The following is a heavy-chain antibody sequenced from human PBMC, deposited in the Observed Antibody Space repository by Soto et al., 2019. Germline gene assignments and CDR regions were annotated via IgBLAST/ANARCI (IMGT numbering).Heavy chain of an antibody. V-gene: IGHV3-33*01. J-gene: IGHJ6*03. D-gene: IGHD2-2*01. CDR1: GFTFSSYG. Sequence: GGSLRLSCAASGFTFSSYGMHWVRQAPGKGLEWVAVIWYDGSNKYYADSVKGRFTISRDNSKNTLYLQMNSLRAEDTAVYYCATDGSVVVPAAINYYYYMDVWGKGTTVTVSS. CDR2: IWYDGSNK. CDR3: ATDGSVVVPAAINYYYYMDV.